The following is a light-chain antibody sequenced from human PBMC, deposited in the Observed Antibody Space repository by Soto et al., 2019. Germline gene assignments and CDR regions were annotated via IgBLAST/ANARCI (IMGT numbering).Light chain of an antibody. J-gene: IGLJ1*01. CDR3: CSYANTTTLEYV. V-gene: IGLV1-51*01. CDR1: SSNIGNNF. Sequence: QSVLTQPPSVSAAPGQKVTISCSGSSSNIGNNFVSWYQQLPGAAPKLLIFDDNKRPSGIPDRFSGSKSGTSATLGITGLQPEDEADYFCCSYANTTTLEYVFGTGTKVTVL. CDR2: DDN.